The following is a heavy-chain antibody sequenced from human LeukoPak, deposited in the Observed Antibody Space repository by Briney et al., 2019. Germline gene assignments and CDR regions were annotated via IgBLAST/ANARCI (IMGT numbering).Heavy chain of an antibody. CDR1: GYTFTSYG. Sequence: EASVKVSCKASGYTFTSYGISWVRQAPGQGLEWMGWISAYNGNTNYAQKLQGRVTMTTDTSSSTAYMELRSLRSDDTAVYYCARDHYVAGASNWFDPWGQGTLVTVSS. V-gene: IGHV1-18*01. D-gene: IGHD6-19*01. CDR3: ARDHYVAGASNWFDP. J-gene: IGHJ5*02. CDR2: ISAYNGNT.